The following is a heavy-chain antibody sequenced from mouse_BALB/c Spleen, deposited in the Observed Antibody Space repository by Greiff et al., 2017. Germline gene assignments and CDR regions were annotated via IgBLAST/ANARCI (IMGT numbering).Heavy chain of an antibody. J-gene: IGHJ2*01. CDR3: ARGDYYGNPGYFDY. Sequence: VQLQQSGAELVRPGVSVKISCKGSGYTFTDYAMHWVKQSHAKSLEWIGVISTYYGDASYNQKFKGKATMTVDKSSSTAYMELARLTSEDSAIYYCARGDYYGNPGYFDYWGQGTTLTVSS. CDR2: ISTYYGDA. V-gene: IGHV1S137*01. CDR1: GYTFTDYA. D-gene: IGHD2-1*01.